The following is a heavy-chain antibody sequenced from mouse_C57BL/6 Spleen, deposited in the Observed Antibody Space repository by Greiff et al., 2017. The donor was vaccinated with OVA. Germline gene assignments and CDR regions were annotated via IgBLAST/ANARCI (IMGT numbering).Heavy chain of an antibody. D-gene: IGHD1-1*01. CDR3: ARSTTTVVATPFDY. Sequence: VHVKQSGAELVKPGASVKLSCTASGFNIKDYYMHWVKQRTEQGLEWIGRIDPEDGETKYAPKFQGKATITADTSSNTAYLQLSSLTSEDTAVYYCARSTTTVVATPFDYWGQGTTLTVSS. J-gene: IGHJ2*01. CDR2: IDPEDGET. CDR1: GFNIKDYY. V-gene: IGHV14-2*01.